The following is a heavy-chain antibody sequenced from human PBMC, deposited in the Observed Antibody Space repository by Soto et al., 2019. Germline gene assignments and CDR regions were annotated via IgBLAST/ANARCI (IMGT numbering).Heavy chain of an antibody. V-gene: IGHV1-69*08. CDR3: ARDLYDILTGYPLGYYYYGMDV. CDR1: GGTFSSYT. Sequence: QVQLVQSGAEVKKPGSSVKVSCKASGGTFSSYTISWVRQAPGQGLEWMGRIIPILGIANYAQKFQGRVTITADKSTSTAYMELSSLRSEDTAVYYCARDLYDILTGYPLGYYYYGMDVWGQGTTVTVSS. D-gene: IGHD3-9*01. CDR2: IIPILGIA. J-gene: IGHJ6*02.